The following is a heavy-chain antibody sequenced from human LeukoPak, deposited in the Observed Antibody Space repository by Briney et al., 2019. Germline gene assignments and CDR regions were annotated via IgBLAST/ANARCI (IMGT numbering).Heavy chain of an antibody. CDR2: INPNSDGK. Sequence: ASAQVSCKASGDTCTAYYMHCVRQDPGQGREGMGWINPNSDGKNYEQKFQGWVTMTRDTSISTAYRQLSRLRLAETAVYYCATDLVVEPTNYYGSERWFQQWVQGTLVTVPS. V-gene: IGHV1-2*04. CDR1: GDTCTAYY. CDR3: ATDLVVEPTNYYGSERWFQQ. D-gene: IGHD3-10*01. J-gene: IGHJ1*01.